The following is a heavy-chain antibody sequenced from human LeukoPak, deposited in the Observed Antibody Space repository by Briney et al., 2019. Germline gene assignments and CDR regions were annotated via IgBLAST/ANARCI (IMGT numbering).Heavy chain of an antibody. V-gene: IGHV4-4*02. Sequence: SGTLSLTCAVSGDTISSTKWWSWVRQSPGKGLVWVGEIHHSVGSNYNPSLKSRATISLDKSNNQFSLSLRSVTAADTAVYYCARNDFYDMDVWGKGTTVTVSS. CDR2: IHHSVGS. D-gene: IGHD2/OR15-2a*01. J-gene: IGHJ6*03. CDR1: GDTISSTKW. CDR3: ARNDFYDMDV.